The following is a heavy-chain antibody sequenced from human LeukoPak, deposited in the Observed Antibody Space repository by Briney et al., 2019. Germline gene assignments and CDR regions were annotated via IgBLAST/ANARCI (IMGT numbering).Heavy chain of an antibody. D-gene: IGHD4-17*01. V-gene: IGHV1-69*05. CDR3: ASVGTTVTTSTYYYYMDV. J-gene: IGHJ6*03. Sequence: SVKVSCKASGGTFSSYAISWVRQAPGQGLEWMGGIIPIFGTANYAQKFQGRVTITTDESTSTAYMELSSLRSEDTAVYYCASVGTTVTTSTYYYYMDVWGKGTTVTVSS. CDR1: GGTFSSYA. CDR2: IIPIFGTA.